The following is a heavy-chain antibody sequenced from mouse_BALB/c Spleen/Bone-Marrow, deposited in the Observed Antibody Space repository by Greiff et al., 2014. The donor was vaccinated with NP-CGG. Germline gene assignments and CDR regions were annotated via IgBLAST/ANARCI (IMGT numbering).Heavy chain of an antibody. CDR1: GYTFTEYI. CDR3: ARHESYGNYLYFDV. J-gene: IGHJ1*01. V-gene: IGHV1-62-2*01. D-gene: IGHD2-10*02. Sequence: QVQLKESGVGLVKPGASVKLSCKASGYTFTEYIIHWVKQRSGQGLEWIGWFYPGSGSIKYNEKFKDKATLTADKSSSTVYMELSRLTSEDSAVYFCARHESYGNYLYFDVWGAGTTVTVSS. CDR2: FYPGSGSI.